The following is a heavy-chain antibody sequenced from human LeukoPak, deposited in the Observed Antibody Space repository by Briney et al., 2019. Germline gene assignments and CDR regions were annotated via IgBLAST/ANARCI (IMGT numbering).Heavy chain of an antibody. D-gene: IGHD3-9*01. Sequence: GGSLRLSCAASGFTFSNAWMSWVRQAPGKGLEWVGRIKSKTDGGTTDYAAPVKGRFTISRDDSKSIAYLQMNSLKTEDTAVYYCTRGLFDWLLPFDYWGQGTLVTVSS. J-gene: IGHJ4*02. V-gene: IGHV3-15*01. CDR3: TRGLFDWLLPFDY. CDR1: GFTFSNAW. CDR2: IKSKTDGGTT.